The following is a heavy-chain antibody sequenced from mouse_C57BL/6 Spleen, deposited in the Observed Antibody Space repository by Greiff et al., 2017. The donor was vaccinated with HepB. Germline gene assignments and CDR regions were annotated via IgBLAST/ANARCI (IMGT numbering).Heavy chain of an antibody. V-gene: IGHV1-80*01. J-gene: IGHJ3*01. CDR2: IYPGDGDT. CDR1: GYAFSSYW. Sequence: VQLVESGAELVKPGASVKISCKASGYAFSSYWMNWVKQRPGKGLEWIGQIYPGDGDTNYNGKFKGKATLTADKSSSTAYMQLSSLTSEDSAVYFCARSGYGNSAWFAYWGQGTLVTVSA. CDR3: ARSGYGNSAWFAY. D-gene: IGHD2-1*01.